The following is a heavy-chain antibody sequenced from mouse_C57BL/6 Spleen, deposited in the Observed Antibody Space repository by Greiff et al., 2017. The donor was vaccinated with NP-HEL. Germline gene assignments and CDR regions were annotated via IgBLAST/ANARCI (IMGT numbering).Heavy chain of an antibody. CDR1: GFTFSSYG. Sequence: EVQVVESGGDLVKPGGSLKLSCAASGFTFSSYGMSWVRQTPDKRLEWVATISSGGSYTYYPDSVKRRFTISRDNAKNTLYLQMSSLKSEDTAMYYCARDYSNSPWFAYWGQGTLVTVSA. J-gene: IGHJ3*01. CDR2: ISSGGSYT. V-gene: IGHV5-6*01. CDR3: ARDYSNSPWFAY. D-gene: IGHD2-5*01.